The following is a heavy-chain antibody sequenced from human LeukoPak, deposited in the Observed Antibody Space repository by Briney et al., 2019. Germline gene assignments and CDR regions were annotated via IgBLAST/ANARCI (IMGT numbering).Heavy chain of an antibody. Sequence: SETLSLTCTVSGGSISSSSYYWGWIRQPPGKGLEWIGSIYYSGSTYYNPSLKSRVTISVDTSKNQFSLKLSSVTAADAAVYYCARMGPKYQLLSYYFDYWGQGTLVTVSS. CDR1: GGSISSSSYY. CDR2: IYYSGST. V-gene: IGHV4-39*07. J-gene: IGHJ4*02. D-gene: IGHD2-2*01. CDR3: ARMGPKYQLLSYYFDY.